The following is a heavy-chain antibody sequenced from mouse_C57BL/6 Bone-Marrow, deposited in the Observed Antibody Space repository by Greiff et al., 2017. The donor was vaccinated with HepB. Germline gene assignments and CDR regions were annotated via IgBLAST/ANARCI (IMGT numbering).Heavy chain of an antibody. V-gene: IGHV5-6*01. CDR1: GFTFSSYG. CDR2: ISSGGSYT. J-gene: IGHJ3*01. D-gene: IGHD2-5*01. Sequence: EVHLVESGGDLVKPGGSLKLSCAASGFTFSSYGMSWVRQTPDKRLEWVATISSGGSYTYYPDSVKGRFTISRDNAKNTLYLQMSSLKSEDTAMYYCAREGSNYEGWFAYWGQGTLVTVSA. CDR3: AREGSNYEGWFAY.